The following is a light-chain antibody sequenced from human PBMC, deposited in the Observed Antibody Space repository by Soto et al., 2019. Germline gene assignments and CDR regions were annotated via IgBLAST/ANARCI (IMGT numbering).Light chain of an antibody. CDR2: RAS. CDR3: QQYQTWT. J-gene: IGKJ1*01. Sequence: DIQMTQSPFTLSASVGDRVTITCRASQSISRWLAWYQQKPGKAPKLLIYRASSLESGVPSRFSGSGSGTDFTLTIIGLQSDDSATYYCQQYQTWTFGQGTKVEIK. V-gene: IGKV1-5*03. CDR1: QSISRW.